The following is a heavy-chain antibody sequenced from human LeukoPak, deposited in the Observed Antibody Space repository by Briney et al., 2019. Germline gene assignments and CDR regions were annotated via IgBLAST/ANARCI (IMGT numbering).Heavy chain of an antibody. CDR2: ISPYNGNT. V-gene: IGHV1-18*01. CDR1: GYTFTSYD. D-gene: IGHD3-10*01. CDR3: ARDYYGSGSYYH. J-gene: IGHJ5*02. Sequence: ASVKVSCKASGYTFTSYDISWVRQAPGQGLEWMGWISPYNGNTNYAQKFQGRVTMTTDTSTSTAYMELRSLRSDDTAVYYCARDYYGSGSYYHWGQGTLVTVSS.